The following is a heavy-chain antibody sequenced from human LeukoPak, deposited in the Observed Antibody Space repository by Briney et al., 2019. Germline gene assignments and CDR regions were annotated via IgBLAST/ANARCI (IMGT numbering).Heavy chain of an antibody. D-gene: IGHD3-10*01. Sequence: EGSLRLSCAASGFTFSSYGMSWVRQAPGKGLEWVSAISGSGGATYYADSVKGRFTVSRDDPHNTLYLQMNSVRAEDTAVYFCARGGVDHYGSGTYYLMYYFDHWGQGALVTVSS. CDR3: ARGGVDHYGSGTYYLMYYFDH. V-gene: IGHV3-23*01. J-gene: IGHJ4*02. CDR2: ISGSGGAT. CDR1: GFTFSSYG.